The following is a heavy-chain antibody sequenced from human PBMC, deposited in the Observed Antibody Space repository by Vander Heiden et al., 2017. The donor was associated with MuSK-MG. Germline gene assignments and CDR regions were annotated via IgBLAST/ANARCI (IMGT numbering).Heavy chain of an antibody. CDR2: INHSGST. CDR3: ARWGDDYGDFLFDY. Sequence: QVQLQQWGAGLLKPSETLSLTCAVYGGSFSGYYWSWIRQPPGKGLEWIGEINHSGSTNYNPSLKSRVTISVDTSKNQFSLKLSSVTAADTAVYYCARWGDDYGDFLFDYWGQGTLVTVSS. D-gene: IGHD4-17*01. J-gene: IGHJ4*02. V-gene: IGHV4-34*01. CDR1: GGSFSGYY.